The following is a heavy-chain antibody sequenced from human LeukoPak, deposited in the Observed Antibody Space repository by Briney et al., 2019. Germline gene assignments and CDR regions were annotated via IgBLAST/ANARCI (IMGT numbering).Heavy chain of an antibody. V-gene: IGHV3-13*01. J-gene: IGHJ4*02. CDR1: GFTFSNYD. CDR3: ARAGNRATSFDY. Sequence: GGSLRLSCAASGFTFSNYDMHWVRQTPGKRLEWVSAIGTAGDTYYQDSVRGRFTISRENAKNSLYLQMNSLRAGDTAVYYCARAGNRATSFDYWGQGTLVTVSS. D-gene: IGHD2-15*01. CDR2: IGTAGDT.